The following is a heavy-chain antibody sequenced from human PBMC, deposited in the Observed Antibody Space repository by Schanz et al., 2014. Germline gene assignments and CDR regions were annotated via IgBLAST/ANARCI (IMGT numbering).Heavy chain of an antibody. Sequence: VQLMESGGGLVKPGGSLRLSCVASGFAFSSFAMTWVRQAPGRGLEWVAVISYDGSFKNYADSVRGRITMSRDNSKNSMYLQINNLRADDTAVYYCARELPGVVAFDFWGQGTMVTVSS. V-gene: IGHV3-33*08. D-gene: IGHD7-27*01. J-gene: IGHJ3*01. CDR3: ARELPGVVAFDF. CDR1: GFAFSSFA. CDR2: ISYDGSFK.